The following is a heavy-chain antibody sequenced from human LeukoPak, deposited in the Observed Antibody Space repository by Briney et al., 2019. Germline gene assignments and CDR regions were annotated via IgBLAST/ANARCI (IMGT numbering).Heavy chain of an antibody. V-gene: IGHV4-59*01. CDR3: ARRLNYYYYMDV. Sequence: SETLSLTCTDSGGSISSDYWSWIRQPPGKGLEWIGYIYYSGSTNYNPSLKSRVTISVDTSKNQFSLKLSSVTAADTAVYYCARRLNYYYYMDVWGKGTTVTVSS. CDR1: GGSISSDY. J-gene: IGHJ6*03. CDR2: IYYSGST. D-gene: IGHD6-19*01.